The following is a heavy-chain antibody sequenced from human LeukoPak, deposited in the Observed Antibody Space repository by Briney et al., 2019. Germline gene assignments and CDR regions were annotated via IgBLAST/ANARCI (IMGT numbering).Heavy chain of an antibody. CDR1: GGSFSGYY. CDR2: INHSGST. D-gene: IGHD2-2*02. CDR3: ARAVPAAITRYYYYYMDV. Sequence: PSETLSLTCAVYGGSFSGYYWSWIRQPPGKGLEWIGEINHSGSTNYNPSLKSRVTISVDTSKNQFSLKLSSVTAADTAVYYCARAVPAAITRYYYYYMDVWGKGTTVTVSS. J-gene: IGHJ6*03. V-gene: IGHV4-34*01.